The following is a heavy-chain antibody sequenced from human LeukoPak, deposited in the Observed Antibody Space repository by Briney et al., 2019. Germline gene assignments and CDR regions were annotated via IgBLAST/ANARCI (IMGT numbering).Heavy chain of an antibody. CDR2: IYYSGST. CDR1: GGSISSSSYY. Sequence: SETLSLTCTVSGGSISSSSYYWGWIRQPPGKGLEWIGSIYYSGSTYYNPSLKSRVTISVDTSKNQFSLKLSSVTAADTAVYYCARGGRGDYFDYWGQGTLVTVSS. J-gene: IGHJ4*02. CDR3: ARGGRGDYFDY. D-gene: IGHD2-15*01. V-gene: IGHV4-39*07.